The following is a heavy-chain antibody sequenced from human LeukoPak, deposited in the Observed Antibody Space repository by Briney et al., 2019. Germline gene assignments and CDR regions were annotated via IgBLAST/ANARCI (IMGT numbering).Heavy chain of an antibody. D-gene: IGHD6-6*01. CDR3: ASLDPAARYFDY. CDR2: IYSGGST. CDR1: GFTVSSNY. V-gene: IGHV3-53*01. Sequence: GGSLRLSCAASGFTVSSNYMSWVRQAPGKGLEWVSVIYSGGSTYYADSVKGRFTISRDNSKNTLYFQMNSLRAEDTAVYYCASLDPAARYFDYWGQGTLVTVSS. J-gene: IGHJ4*02.